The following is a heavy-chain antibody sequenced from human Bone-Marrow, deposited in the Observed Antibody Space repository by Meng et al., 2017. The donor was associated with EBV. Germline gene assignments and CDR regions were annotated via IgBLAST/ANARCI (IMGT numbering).Heavy chain of an antibody. CDR2: IWYDGSNK. Sequence: QVQLVEAGGGVVQPGRSLRLSCAASGFTFSSYGMHWVRQAPGKGLEWVAVIWYDGSNKYYADSVKGRFTISRDNSKNTLYLQMNSLRAEDTAVYYCARELQAAAGPYDYWGQGTLVTVSS. CDR1: GFTFSSYG. J-gene: IGHJ4*02. D-gene: IGHD6-13*01. CDR3: ARELQAAAGPYDY. V-gene: IGHV3-33*01.